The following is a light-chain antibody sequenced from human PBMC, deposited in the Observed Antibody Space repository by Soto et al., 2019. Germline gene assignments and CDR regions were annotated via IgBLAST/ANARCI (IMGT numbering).Light chain of an antibody. CDR3: QQYNHWPPA. CDR2: GAS. Sequence: EIVMTQSPATLSVSPGERATLSCRASQSVSGNLAWYQQKAGQAPRLLIYGASTSATGIPARFSGSGSGTEFTLTISSLQSEDFAVSYCQQYNHWPPAFGQGTKVEIK. J-gene: IGKJ1*01. CDR1: QSVSGN. V-gene: IGKV3-15*01.